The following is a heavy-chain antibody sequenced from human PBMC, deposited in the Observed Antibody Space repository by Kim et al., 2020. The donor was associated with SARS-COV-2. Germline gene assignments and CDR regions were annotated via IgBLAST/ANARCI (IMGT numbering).Heavy chain of an antibody. CDR1: GFTFSSNG. CDR3: ARDFSSSWYVKYDFMGY. D-gene: IGHD6-13*01. V-gene: IGHV3-33*01. J-gene: IGHJ4*02. Sequence: GGSLRLSCAASGFTFSSNGMHWVRQAPGKGLEWVAVIWYDGSNKYYADSVKGCFTISRDNTKNTLYLQMNSLVAEDTAVYYCARDFSSSWYVKYDFMGYWGQGTLVTVSS. CDR2: IWYDGSNK.